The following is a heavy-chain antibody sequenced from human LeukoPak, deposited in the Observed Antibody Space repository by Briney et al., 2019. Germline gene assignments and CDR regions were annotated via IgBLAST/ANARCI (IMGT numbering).Heavy chain of an antibody. V-gene: IGHV1-46*01. D-gene: IGHD1-26*01. CDR2: INPSGGST. J-gene: IGHJ4*02. Sequence: ASVKVSCKASGYTFTSYYMHWVRQAPGQGLEWMGIINPSGGSTSYAQKFQGRVTMTRDTSITTAYMGLSRLRSDDTAVYYCAISDGTYEHYFDYWGQGTLVTVSS. CDR1: GYTFTSYY. CDR3: AISDGTYEHYFDY.